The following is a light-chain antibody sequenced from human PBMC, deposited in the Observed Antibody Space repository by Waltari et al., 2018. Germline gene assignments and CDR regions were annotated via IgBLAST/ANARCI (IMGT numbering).Light chain of an antibody. J-gene: IGKJ3*01. Sequence: DIVMTQSPLSLPVTPGEPASISCRSSQSLLHSNGSNYLDWYLQKPGQSPQLLIYLGSNRASGVPDRFSGSKSGNTASLTVSGLQAEDEAEYSCCSYAGSNMYVFGTGT. CDR1: QSLLHSNGSNY. CDR3: CSYAGSNMYV. V-gene: IGKV2-28*01. CDR2: LGS.